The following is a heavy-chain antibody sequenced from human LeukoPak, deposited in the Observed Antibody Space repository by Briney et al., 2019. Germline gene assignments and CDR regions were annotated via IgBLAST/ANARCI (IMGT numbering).Heavy chain of an antibody. V-gene: IGHV2-5*02. J-gene: IGHJ4*02. CDR3: VHYPNYDY. CDR1: GFSLSTYGEG. CDR2: IYWDDDK. Sequence: SGPTLVKPTQTLTLTCTFSGFSLSTYGEGVAWIRQPPGKALEWLTLIYWDDDKRYSPSLKTRLTIAKDTSKNQVVLTMTNMDPVDTATYYCVHYPNYDYWGQGTLVTVSS.